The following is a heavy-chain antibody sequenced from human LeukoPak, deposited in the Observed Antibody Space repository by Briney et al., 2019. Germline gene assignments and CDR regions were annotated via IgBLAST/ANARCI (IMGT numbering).Heavy chain of an antibody. Sequence: SETLSLTCAVYGGSFSGYYWSWIRQPPGKGLEWIGEINHSGSTNYNPSLKSRVTISVDTSKNQFSLKLGSVTAADTAVYYCARASPLGLNWFDPWGQGTLVTVSS. D-gene: IGHD3/OR15-3a*01. CDR2: INHSGST. V-gene: IGHV4-34*01. J-gene: IGHJ5*02. CDR1: GGSFSGYY. CDR3: ARASPLGLNWFDP.